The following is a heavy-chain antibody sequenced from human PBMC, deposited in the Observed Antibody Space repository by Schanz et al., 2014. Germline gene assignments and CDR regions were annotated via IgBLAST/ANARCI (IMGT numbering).Heavy chain of an antibody. Sequence: VQLLESGGGLVQPGESLRLSCAASGFTFTTYAMTWVRQAPGKGLEWVAVIWYNGSNKYYADSVRGRFIISRDNSKNNSKNTLYVQMNSLRAEDTAVYYCAKVAPAATYLDSWGLGTLVTVSS. CDR2: IWYNGSNK. CDR1: GFTFTTYA. D-gene: IGHD2-2*01. V-gene: IGHV3-33*06. CDR3: AKVAPAATYLDS. J-gene: IGHJ4*02.